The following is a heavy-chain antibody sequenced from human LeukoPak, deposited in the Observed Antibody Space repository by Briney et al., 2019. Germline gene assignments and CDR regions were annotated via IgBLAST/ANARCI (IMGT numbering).Heavy chain of an antibody. CDR2: IKQDGIEK. V-gene: IGHV3-7*03. D-gene: IGHD2-21*02. J-gene: IGHJ6*04. Sequence: GGSLRLSCAASGFTFSSYWMTWVRQAPGKGLEWVANIKQDGIEKYYVDSVKGRFTISRDNAENSMYLQMNSLRAEDTAVYFCARALGVTPPYYFSYGMDVWGKGATVTVSS. CDR1: GFTFSSYW. CDR3: ARALGVTPPYYFSYGMDV.